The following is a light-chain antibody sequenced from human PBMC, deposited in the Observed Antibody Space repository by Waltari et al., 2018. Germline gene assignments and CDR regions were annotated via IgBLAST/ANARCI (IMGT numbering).Light chain of an antibody. Sequence: QSALTQPASVSGSPGQSITISCTGTSSDVGGYNYVPWYQQHPGKAPKLMFYDVSNRPSGVSNRFSGSKSGNTASLTISGLQAEDEADYYCSSYTSSSTLEVFGGGTKLTVL. CDR1: SSDVGGYNY. J-gene: IGLJ2*01. CDR2: DVS. V-gene: IGLV2-14*03. CDR3: SSYTSSSTLEV.